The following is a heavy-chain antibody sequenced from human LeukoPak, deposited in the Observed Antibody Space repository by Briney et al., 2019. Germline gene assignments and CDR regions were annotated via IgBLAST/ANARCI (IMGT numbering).Heavy chain of an antibody. V-gene: IGHV4-39*07. J-gene: IGHJ4*02. D-gene: IGHD2-2*01. CDR2: IYYSGST. CDR3: ARLRGYCSSTSCDY. CDR1: GGSISSSSYY. Sequence: SETLSLTCTVSGGSISSSSYYWGWIRQPPGKGLEWIGSIYYSGSTYYNPSLKSRVTISVDTSKNQFSLKLSSVTAADTAVYYCARLRGYCSSTSCDYWGQGTLVTVSS.